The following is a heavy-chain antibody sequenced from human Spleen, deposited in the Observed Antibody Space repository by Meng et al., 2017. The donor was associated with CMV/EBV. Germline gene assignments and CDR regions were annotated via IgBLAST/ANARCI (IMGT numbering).Heavy chain of an antibody. V-gene: IGHV3-20*03. CDR3: ARVPPHYDFWSGLDN. CDR2: INWNGGRR. Sequence: SGFTFDDYGMTWVRQAPGKGLEWVSGINWNGGRRGYADSVKGRFTISRDNAKNSLYLQMNSLRAEDTALYYCARVPPHYDFWSGLDNWGQGTLVTVSS. J-gene: IGHJ4*02. D-gene: IGHD3-3*01. CDR1: GFTFDDYG.